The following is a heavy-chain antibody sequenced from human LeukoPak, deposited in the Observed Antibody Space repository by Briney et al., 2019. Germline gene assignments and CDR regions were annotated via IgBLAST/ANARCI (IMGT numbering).Heavy chain of an antibody. CDR3: ARDLRAPGYCSSTSCYIPDY. Sequence: ASVKVSCKASGYTFTGYYTHWVRQAPGQGLEWMGWINPNSGGTNYAQKFQGRVTMTRDTSISTAYMELSRLRSDDTAVYYCARDLRAPGYCSSTSCYIPDYWGQGTLVTVSS. J-gene: IGHJ4*02. CDR2: INPNSGGT. V-gene: IGHV1-2*02. D-gene: IGHD2-2*02. CDR1: GYTFTGYY.